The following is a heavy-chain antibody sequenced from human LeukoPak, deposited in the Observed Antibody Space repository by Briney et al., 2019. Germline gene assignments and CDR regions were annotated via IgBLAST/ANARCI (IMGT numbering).Heavy chain of an antibody. CDR3: ARDFGETPYYDSSGYYFCX. D-gene: IGHD3-22*01. V-gene: IGHV3-30-3*01. CDR1: GFTFSSYA. Sequence: SGGSLRLSCAASGFTFSSYAMHWVRQAPGKGLEWVAVISYDGSNKYYADSVKGRFTISRDNSKNTLYLQMNSLRAEDTAVYYCARDFGETPYYDSSGYYFCXXGXGTXVTVSS. J-gene: IGHJ4*02. CDR2: ISYDGSNK.